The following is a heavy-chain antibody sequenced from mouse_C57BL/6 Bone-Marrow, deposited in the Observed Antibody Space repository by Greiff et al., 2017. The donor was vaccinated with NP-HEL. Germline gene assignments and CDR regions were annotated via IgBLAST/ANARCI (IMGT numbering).Heavy chain of an antibody. Sequence: QVQLQQPGAELVMPGASVKLSCKASGYTFTSYWMHWVKQRPGQGLEWIGEIDPSASYTNYTQKFKGKSTLPVDKSSSTAYMQLSSLTSEDSAVYYCARDYYGSRISAWFAYWGQGTLVTVSA. CDR3: ARDYYGSRISAWFAY. CDR2: IDPSASYT. V-gene: IGHV1-69*01. D-gene: IGHD1-1*01. CDR1: GYTFTSYW. J-gene: IGHJ3*01.